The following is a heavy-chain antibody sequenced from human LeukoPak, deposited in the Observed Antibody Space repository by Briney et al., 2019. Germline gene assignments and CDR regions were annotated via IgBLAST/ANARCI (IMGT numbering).Heavy chain of an antibody. D-gene: IGHD6-13*01. V-gene: IGHV3-30*18. CDR1: GFTFSDYG. J-gene: IGHJ4*02. CDR2: ISYHGSNK. CDR3: AKDWRGIAAVGTGGDY. Sequence: GGSLRLSCAASGFTFSDYGMHWVRQAPGKGLEWVAVISYHGSNKYYADSVKGRFTISRDNSKNTVYLQMNSLRAEDTAVYYCAKDWRGIAAVGTGGDYWGQGTLVTVSS.